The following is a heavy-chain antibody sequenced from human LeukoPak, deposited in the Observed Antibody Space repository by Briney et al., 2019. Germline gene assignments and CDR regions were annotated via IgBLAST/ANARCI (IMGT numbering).Heavy chain of an antibody. CDR3: ARDRSLVKYSSGWYGDY. Sequence: ASVKVSCKASGYTFTSYGISWVRQAPGQGLEWMGWINPNSGGTNYAQKFQGRVTMTRDTSISTAYMELSRLRSDDTAVYYCARDRSLVKYSSGWYGDYWGQGTLVTVSS. CDR1: GYTFTSYG. V-gene: IGHV1-2*02. D-gene: IGHD6-19*01. CDR2: INPNSGGT. J-gene: IGHJ4*02.